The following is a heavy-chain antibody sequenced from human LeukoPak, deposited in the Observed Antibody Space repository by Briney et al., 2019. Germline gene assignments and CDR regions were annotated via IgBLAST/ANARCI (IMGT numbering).Heavy chain of an antibody. Sequence: SETLSLTCTVSGGSISSYYWSWIWQPPGKGLEWIGYIYYSGSTNYNPSLKSRVTISVDTSKNQFSLKLSSVTAADTAVYYCARVTPTGYFDYWGQGTLVTVSS. CDR2: IYYSGST. D-gene: IGHD1-14*01. CDR1: GGSISSYY. V-gene: IGHV4-59*01. CDR3: ARVTPTGYFDY. J-gene: IGHJ4*02.